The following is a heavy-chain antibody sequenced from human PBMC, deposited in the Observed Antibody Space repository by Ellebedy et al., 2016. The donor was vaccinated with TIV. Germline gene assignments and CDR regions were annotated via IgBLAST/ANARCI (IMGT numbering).Heavy chain of an antibody. CDR2: ISGSGGST. CDR1: GFTFSSYA. D-gene: IGHD2-2*02. Sequence: GGSLRLXCAASGFTFSSYAMSWVRQAPGKGLEWVSAISGSGGSTYYADSVKGRFTISRDNSKNTLYLQMNSLRAEDTAVYYCAKPPSRGYCSSTSCYTYYFDYWGQGTLVTVSS. J-gene: IGHJ4*02. V-gene: IGHV3-23*01. CDR3: AKPPSRGYCSSTSCYTYYFDY.